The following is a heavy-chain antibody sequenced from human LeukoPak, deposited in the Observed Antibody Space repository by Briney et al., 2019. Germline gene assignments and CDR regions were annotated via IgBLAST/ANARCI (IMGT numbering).Heavy chain of an antibody. CDR1: AFSFGNYS. V-gene: IGHV3-74*01. CDR2: INSDGSST. D-gene: IGHD6-25*01. J-gene: IGHJ4*02. CDR3: AREHSSVVSVDY. Sequence: GSLRLSCAASAFSFGNYSMHWVRQAPGKGLVWVSRINSDGSSTNYADSVNGRFTISRDNAKSTLYLQMSSLRADDTAVYYCAREHSSVVSVDYWGQGTLVTVSS.